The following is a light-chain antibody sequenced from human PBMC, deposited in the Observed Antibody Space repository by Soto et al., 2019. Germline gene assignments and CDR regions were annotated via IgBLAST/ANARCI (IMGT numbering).Light chain of an antibody. J-gene: IGLJ2*01. Sequence: HSALTQPPSASGSPGQSVTISCTGSSSDVGGYNYVSWYQHHPGKAPKLMIYEVSKRPSGVPDRFSGSKSGNTASLTVSGLQAEDEADYYCSSYVGSKTVVFGGGTKLTVL. CDR3: SSYVGSKTVV. CDR1: SSDVGGYNY. CDR2: EVS. V-gene: IGLV2-8*01.